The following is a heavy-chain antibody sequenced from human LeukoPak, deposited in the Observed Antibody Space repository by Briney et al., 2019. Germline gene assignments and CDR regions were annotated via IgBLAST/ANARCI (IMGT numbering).Heavy chain of an antibody. J-gene: IGHJ4*02. V-gene: IGHV3-64D*06. Sequence: RGSLRLSCSASGFTFSKNAMHWVRQAPGKGLEYVSAITNNGGTTYYADSVKGRFTISRDNSKNTLFLQMSSLRAEDTAVYYCVKAYNWIVYSSGDYWGQGTLVTVSS. CDR1: GFTFSKNA. D-gene: IGHD1-1*01. CDR2: ITNNGGTT. CDR3: VKAYNWIVYSSGDY.